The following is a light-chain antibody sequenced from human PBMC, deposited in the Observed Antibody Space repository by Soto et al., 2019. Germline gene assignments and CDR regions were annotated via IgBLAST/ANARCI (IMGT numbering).Light chain of an antibody. V-gene: IGKV3-11*01. J-gene: IGKJ5*01. Sequence: EIVLTEPPAPLSLSPGERATLSCRASQSVRSYLAWYQQKPGQAPRLLIYDASNRAPGIPARFSGSGSGTDFTLTISSLEPDDFAVYYCQQRSSWPRITFGQGRRLE. CDR1: QSVRSY. CDR3: QQRSSWPRIT. CDR2: DAS.